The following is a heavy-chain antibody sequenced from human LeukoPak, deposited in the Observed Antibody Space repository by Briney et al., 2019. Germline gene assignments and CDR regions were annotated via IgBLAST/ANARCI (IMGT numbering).Heavy chain of an antibody. Sequence: SETLSLTCTVSGGSISSSSYYWGWIRQPPGKGLEWIGSGYYSGSTYYNPSLKSRVTISVDTSKNQFSLKLSSVTAADTAEYYCASGTHSTEFDPWGQGTLVTVSS. V-gene: IGHV4-39*01. J-gene: IGHJ5*02. CDR2: GYYSGST. CDR1: GGSISSSSYY. CDR3: ASGTHSTEFDP. D-gene: IGHD3-10*01.